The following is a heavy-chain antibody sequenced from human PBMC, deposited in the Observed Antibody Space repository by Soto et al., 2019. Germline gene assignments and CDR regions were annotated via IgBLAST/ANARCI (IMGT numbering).Heavy chain of an antibody. V-gene: IGHV3-13*01. Sequence: QPGGSLRLSCAASGFTFSIYDMHWVRQITGKGLEWVSAIGAGGETYYLGSVKGRFTISRDNAKNSLYLQMNSLRVGDTAAYFCARRFCSGATCPGIGFDYWGQGTLVTVSS. J-gene: IGHJ4*02. CDR3: ARRFCSGATCPGIGFDY. D-gene: IGHD2-15*01. CDR2: IGAGGET. CDR1: GFTFSIYD.